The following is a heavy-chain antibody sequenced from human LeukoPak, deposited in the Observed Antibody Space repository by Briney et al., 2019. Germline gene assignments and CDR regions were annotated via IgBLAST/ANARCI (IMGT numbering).Heavy chain of an antibody. Sequence: SETLSLTCTVSGGSISSSSYYWGWIRQPPGKGLEWIGSIYYSGSTYYNPSLKSRVTISVDTSKNQFSLKLSSVTAADTAVYYCARIPDYYDSSGVALQHWGQGTLVTVSS. D-gene: IGHD3-22*01. CDR3: ARIPDYYDSSGVALQH. J-gene: IGHJ1*01. CDR2: IYYSGST. V-gene: IGHV4-39*01. CDR1: GGSISSSSYY.